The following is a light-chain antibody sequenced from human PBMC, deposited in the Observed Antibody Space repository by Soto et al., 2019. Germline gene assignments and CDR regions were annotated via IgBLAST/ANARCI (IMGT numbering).Light chain of an antibody. J-gene: IGKJ1*01. CDR2: VTS. CDR3: QQTFSAPGT. V-gene: IGKV1-39*01. CDR1: QNITKF. Sequence: DIQMTQSPSSLSASVGDRVSVTCRTSQNITKFLNWYQEKPGKAPKVLIYVTSNLENGVPSRFSGSGSGTHFTLAVSGLQHEDFAPYYCQQTFSAPGTFGPGTRVEVK.